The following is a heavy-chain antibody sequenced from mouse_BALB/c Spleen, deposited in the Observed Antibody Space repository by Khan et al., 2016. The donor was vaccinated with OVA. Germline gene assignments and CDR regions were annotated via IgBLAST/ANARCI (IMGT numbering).Heavy chain of an antibody. Sequence: EVELVESGGGLVEPGGSLKLSCAAGGFTFSSFVMSWVRQTPEKRQEWVATISSAATYTYYPDSVKGRFTISRDNAKNTLYLQMNSLRSDDTATYYLANGNYGWFAYWGQGTLVTVST. CDR3: ANGNYGWFAY. V-gene: IGHV5-9-1*01. D-gene: IGHD2-1*01. J-gene: IGHJ3*01. CDR1: GFTFSSFV. CDR2: ISSAATYT.